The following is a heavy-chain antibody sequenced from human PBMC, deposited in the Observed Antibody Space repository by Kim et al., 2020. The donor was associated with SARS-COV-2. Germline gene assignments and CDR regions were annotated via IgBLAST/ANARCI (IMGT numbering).Heavy chain of an antibody. D-gene: IGHD1-26*01. V-gene: IGHV3-64D*09. Sequence: TYYADSVKGRFTISRDNSKNTLYLQMSSLRAEDTAVYYCVKEGSGGYSSYWGQGTLVTVSS. CDR3: VKEGSGGYSSY. CDR2: T. J-gene: IGHJ4*02.